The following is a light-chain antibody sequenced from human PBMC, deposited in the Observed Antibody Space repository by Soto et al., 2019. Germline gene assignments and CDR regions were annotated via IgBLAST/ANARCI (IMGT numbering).Light chain of an antibody. CDR2: HVS. Sequence: QSVLTQPRSVSRSPGQSVTISCTGTSSDVGAYDYVSWYQQHPGKAPKLLIYHVSKRPSGVPDRFSGSKSGNTASLTISGLQAEDEADYYCCTDAGSYKVFGIGTKVTVL. V-gene: IGLV2-11*01. J-gene: IGLJ1*01. CDR1: SSDVGAYDY. CDR3: CTDAGSYKV.